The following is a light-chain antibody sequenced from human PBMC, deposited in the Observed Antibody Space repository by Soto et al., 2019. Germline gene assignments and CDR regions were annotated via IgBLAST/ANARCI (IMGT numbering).Light chain of an antibody. V-gene: IGLV1-51*01. CDR2: DEN. CDR1: SSNIGSNY. CDR3: ATWDSTVSPFCV. Sequence: QSILTQPPSVSAAPGQNVTISCSGSSSNIGSNYVSWYLQVPGTAPQLLIHDENQRPTGISDRFSASKSGTSATLGITGLQPGDEGVYYCATWDSTVSPFCVFGGGTKLTVL. J-gene: IGLJ3*02.